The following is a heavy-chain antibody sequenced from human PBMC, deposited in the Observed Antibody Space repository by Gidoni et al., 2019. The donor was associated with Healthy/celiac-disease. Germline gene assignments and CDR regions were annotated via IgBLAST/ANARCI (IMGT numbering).Heavy chain of an antibody. CDR1: GYSFTSSW. D-gene: IGHD2-2*01. CDR3: ARRVGYCSSTSCYGVWFDP. J-gene: IGHJ5*02. Sequence: EVQLVQSGAEVKKPGESLKISCKGSGYSFTSSWIGWVRQMPGKGLEWMWIIYPGDSDTRYSPSFQGQVTISADKSISTAYLQWSSLKASDTAMYYCARRVGYCSSTSCYGVWFDPWGQGTLVTVSS. V-gene: IGHV5-51*01. CDR2: IYPGDSDT.